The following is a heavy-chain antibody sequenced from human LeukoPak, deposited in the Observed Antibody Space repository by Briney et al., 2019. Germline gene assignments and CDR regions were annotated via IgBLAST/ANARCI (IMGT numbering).Heavy chain of an antibody. V-gene: IGHV3-21*01. CDR2: ISSSSSYI. CDR3: ARTFVVVTAEDAFDI. Sequence: GGSLRLSCAASGFTFSSYSMNWVRQAPGKGLEWVSSISSSSSYIYYADSVKGRFTISRDNAKNSLYLQMNSLRAEDTAVYYCARTFVVVTAEDAFDIWGQGTMVTVSS. D-gene: IGHD2-21*02. J-gene: IGHJ3*02. CDR1: GFTFSSYS.